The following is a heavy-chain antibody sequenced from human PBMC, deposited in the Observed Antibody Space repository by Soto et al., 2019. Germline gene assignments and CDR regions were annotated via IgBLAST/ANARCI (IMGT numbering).Heavy chain of an antibody. CDR1: SVSISSSNW. J-gene: IGHJ4*02. V-gene: IGHV4-4*02. CDR3: AREYCSGGSCYEFDY. Sequence: QVQLQESGPGLVKPSGTLSLTCAVSSVSISSSNWWSWVRQPPGKGLEWIGEIYHSGSTNYNPSLKSRVTISVDKSKNQFSLKLSSVTAADTAVYYCAREYCSGGSCYEFDYWGQGTLVTVSS. CDR2: IYHSGST. D-gene: IGHD2-15*01.